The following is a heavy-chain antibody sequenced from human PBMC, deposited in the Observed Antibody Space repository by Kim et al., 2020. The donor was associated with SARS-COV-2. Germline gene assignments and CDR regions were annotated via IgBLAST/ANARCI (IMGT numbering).Heavy chain of an antibody. Sequence: SETLSLTCAVYGGSFSGYYWSWIRQPPGKGLEWIGEINHSGSTNYNPSLKSRVTISVDTSKNQFSLKLSSVTAADTAVYYCARVIWFRELDTGPYGMDV. V-gene: IGHV4-34*01. J-gene: IGHJ6*01. D-gene: IGHD3-10*01. CDR1: GGSFSGYY. CDR2: INHSGST. CDR3: ARVIWFRELDTGPYGMDV.